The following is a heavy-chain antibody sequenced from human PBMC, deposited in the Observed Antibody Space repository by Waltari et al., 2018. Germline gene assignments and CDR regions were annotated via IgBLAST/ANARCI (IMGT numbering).Heavy chain of an antibody. CDR2: INHSGST. CDR1: GGSFSGYY. D-gene: IGHD5-12*01. V-gene: IGHV4-34*01. J-gene: IGHJ4*02. Sequence: QVQLQQWGAGLLKPSETLSLTCAVYGGSFSGYYWSWIRQPPGKGLEWIGEINHSGSTNYNPSRKSRVTISVDTSKNQFSLKLSSVTAADTAVYYCARARARRDGYNYWGQGTLVTVSS. CDR3: ARARARRDGYNY.